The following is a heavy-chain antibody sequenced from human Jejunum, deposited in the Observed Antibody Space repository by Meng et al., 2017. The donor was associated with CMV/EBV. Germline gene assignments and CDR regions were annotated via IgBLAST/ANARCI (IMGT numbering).Heavy chain of an antibody. V-gene: IGHV3-21*01. J-gene: IGHJ4*02. CDR3: ASGFCGSTTCYREFDY. D-gene: IGHD2-2*01. CDR1: TSYT. Sequence: TSYTMSWVRQVPVKGLEWVSSISTHSTYISYADSVKGRFTISRDNAKNSLYLQVDSLRAEDTAVYYCASGFCGSTTCYREFDYWGQGTLVTVSS. CDR2: ISTHSTYI.